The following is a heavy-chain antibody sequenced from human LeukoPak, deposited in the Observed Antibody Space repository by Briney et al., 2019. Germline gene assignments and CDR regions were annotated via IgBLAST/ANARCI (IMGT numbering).Heavy chain of an antibody. J-gene: IGHJ4*02. CDR2: IIPIFGTA. CDR1: GGTFSSYA. V-gene: IGHV1-69*05. CDR3: ASISLSGYYYDSSGPFGY. D-gene: IGHD3-22*01. Sequence: ASVKVSCKASGGTFSSYAISWVRQAPGQGLEWMGGIIPIFGTANYAQKFQGRVTITTDESTSTAYMELSSLRSEDTAVYYCASISLSGYYYDSSGPFGYWGQGTLVTVSS.